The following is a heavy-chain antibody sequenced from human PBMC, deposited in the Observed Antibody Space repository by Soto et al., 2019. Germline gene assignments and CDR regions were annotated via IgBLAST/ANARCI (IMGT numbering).Heavy chain of an antibody. D-gene: IGHD2-2*03. CDR2: IKQDGGET. CDR1: GFSFTNHW. V-gene: IGHV3-7*03. Sequence: EMQLEESGGGLVQPGGSRRLSCEASGFSFTNHWMSWVRQAPGKGLEWLANIKQDGGETYYLESVEGRFSISRDNAKDSVYLQMSGLRAEDTAVYYCARHGFHRDALDLWGQGTLVTVSS. J-gene: IGHJ3*01. CDR3: ARHGFHRDALDL.